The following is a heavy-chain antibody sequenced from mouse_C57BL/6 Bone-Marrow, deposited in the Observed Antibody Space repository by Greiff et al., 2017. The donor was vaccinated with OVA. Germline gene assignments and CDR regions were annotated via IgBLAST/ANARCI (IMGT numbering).Heavy chain of an antibody. CDR3: AIYGNYYAMDY. D-gene: IGHD2-1*01. Sequence: VQLQQPGAELVKPGASVKVSCKASGYTFTSYWMHWVKQRPGQGLEWIGRIHPSDSATNYNQKFKGKATLTVDKSSSTAYMQLSSLTSEDSAVYYCAIYGNYYAMDYWGQGTSVTVSS. CDR2: IHPSDSAT. V-gene: IGHV1-74*01. J-gene: IGHJ4*01. CDR1: GYTFTSYW.